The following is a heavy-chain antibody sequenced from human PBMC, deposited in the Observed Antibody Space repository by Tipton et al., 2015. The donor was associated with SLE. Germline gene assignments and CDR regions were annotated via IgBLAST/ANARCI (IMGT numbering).Heavy chain of an antibody. CDR2: IYYTRNT. D-gene: IGHD4-11*01. J-gene: IGHJ5*02. CDR1: GGSISSYH. V-gene: IGHV4-59*01. CDR3: AGGGPYDYFDP. Sequence: TLSLTCTVSGGSISSYHWNWIRQPPGRGLEWIGYIYYTRNTNYNPSLRSRVTILLDTSNYHFSLRLSSVTAADTAVYYCAGGGPYDYFDPWGQGTLVTVSS.